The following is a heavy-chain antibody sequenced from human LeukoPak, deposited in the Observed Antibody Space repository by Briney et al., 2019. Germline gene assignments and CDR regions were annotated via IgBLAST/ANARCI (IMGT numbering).Heavy chain of an antibody. V-gene: IGHV4-34*01. D-gene: IGHD1-1*01. CDR1: GGSFNDYY. CDR2: INLRGST. Sequence: SETLSLTCAVYGGSFNDYYWNWIRQPPGKGLEWIGEINLRGSTTYNPSLKSRVTISLDESKNQFSLKLSSVTAADTAVYYCARRYRRTPELTEWGQGTLVTVSS. CDR3: ARRYRRTPELTE. J-gene: IGHJ4*02.